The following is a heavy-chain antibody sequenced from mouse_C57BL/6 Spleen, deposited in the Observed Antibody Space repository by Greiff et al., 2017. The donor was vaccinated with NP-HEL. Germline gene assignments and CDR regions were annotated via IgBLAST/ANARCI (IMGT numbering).Heavy chain of an antibody. D-gene: IGHD2-3*01. J-gene: IGHJ4*01. CDR2: IDPSDSET. V-gene: IGHV1-52*01. CDR1: GYTFTSYW. CDR3: AADGYYDAMDY. Sequence: VQLQQPGAELVRPGSSVKLSCKASGYTFTSYWMHWVKQRPIQGLEWIGNIDPSDSETHYNQKFKDKATLTVDKSSSTAYMQLSSLTSEDSAVYYCAADGYYDAMDYWGQGTSVTVSS.